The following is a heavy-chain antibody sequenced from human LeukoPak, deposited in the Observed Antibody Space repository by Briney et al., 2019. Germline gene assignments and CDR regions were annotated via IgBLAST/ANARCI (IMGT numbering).Heavy chain of an antibody. CDR3: ARVKRYCSGGSCYRAFDY. Sequence: SETLSLTCAVYGGSFSGYYWSWIRQPPGKGLEWIGEINHSGSTNYNPSLKSRVTISVDTSKNQFSLKLSSVTAAETAVYYCARVKRYCSGGSCYRAFDYWGQGTLVTVSS. D-gene: IGHD2-15*01. V-gene: IGHV4-34*01. CDR2: INHSGST. J-gene: IGHJ4*02. CDR1: GGSFSGYY.